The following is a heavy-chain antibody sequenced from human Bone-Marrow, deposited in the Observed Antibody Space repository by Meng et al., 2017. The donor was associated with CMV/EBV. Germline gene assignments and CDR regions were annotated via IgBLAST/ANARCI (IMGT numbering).Heavy chain of an antibody. J-gene: IGHJ6*02. Sequence: GGSLRLSCAASGFTFDDYAMHWVRQAPGKGLEWVSGISWNSGSVGYADSVKGRFTISRDNAKNSQYLQMNSLRAEDTALYYCAKDRGQVWFYGMDAWGQGTTVTVSS. CDR2: ISWNSGSV. CDR3: AKDRGQVWFYGMDA. D-gene: IGHD5-18*01. V-gene: IGHV3-9*01. CDR1: GFTFDDYA.